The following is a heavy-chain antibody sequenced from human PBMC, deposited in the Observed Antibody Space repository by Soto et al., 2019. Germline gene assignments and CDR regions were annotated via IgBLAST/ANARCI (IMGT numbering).Heavy chain of an antibody. Sequence: ASVKVSCKASGYTFTDYYMHWVRQAPGQGLEWMGWINPNSGGTNYAQKFQGRVTMTRDTSISTAYMELSRLRSDDTAVYYCARKLEIRGNYYYYYDMDVWGQGTTVTVSS. J-gene: IGHJ6*02. CDR2: INPNSGGT. D-gene: IGHD1-7*01. CDR1: GYTFTDYY. V-gene: IGHV1-2*02. CDR3: ARKLEIRGNYYYYYDMDV.